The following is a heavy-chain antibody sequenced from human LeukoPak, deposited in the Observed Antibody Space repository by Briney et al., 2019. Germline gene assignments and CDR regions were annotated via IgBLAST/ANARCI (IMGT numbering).Heavy chain of an antibody. CDR3: TSGGDV. CDR2: ISHDGSNT. CDR1: GFTFTSYV. J-gene: IGHJ6*04. D-gene: IGHD3-16*01. Sequence: GGSLRLSCAASGFTFTSYVMHWVRQAPGKGLEWVAIISHDGSNTYYADSPVRGRFTISRDNSKNTLYLQMNSLRAEDTAVYYCTSGGDVWGKGTTVTVSS. V-gene: IGHV3-30*04.